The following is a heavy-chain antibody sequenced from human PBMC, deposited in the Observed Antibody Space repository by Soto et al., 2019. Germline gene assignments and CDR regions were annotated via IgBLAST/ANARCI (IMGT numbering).Heavy chain of an antibody. CDR3: ARVGNWNTYYYGMDV. V-gene: IGHV4-39*07. Sequence: ASETLSLTCTVSGGSISSSSYYWGWIRQPPGKGLEWIGNIYYSGSTNYNPSLKSRVTISVDTSKNQFSLKLSSVTAADTAVYYCARVGNWNTYYYGMDVWGQGTTVTVSS. D-gene: IGHD1-20*01. CDR2: IYYSGST. J-gene: IGHJ6*02. CDR1: GGSISSSSYY.